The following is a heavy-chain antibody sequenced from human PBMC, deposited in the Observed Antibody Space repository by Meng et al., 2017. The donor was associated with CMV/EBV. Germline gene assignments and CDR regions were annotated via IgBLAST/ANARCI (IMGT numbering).Heavy chain of an antibody. CDR1: CFIFSSYS. J-gene: IGHJ5*02. CDR2: ISSSSSYI. V-gene: IGHV3-21*01. Sequence: GASLNISCASSCFIFSSYSMNLVRPAPGKGLEWVSSISSSSSYIYYADSVKGRFTISRDNAKNSMYLQMNSLRAEDTAVYYCARGPSSYSSSWYRWFDPWGQGTLVTVSS. CDR3: ARGPSSYSSSWYRWFDP. D-gene: IGHD6-13*01.